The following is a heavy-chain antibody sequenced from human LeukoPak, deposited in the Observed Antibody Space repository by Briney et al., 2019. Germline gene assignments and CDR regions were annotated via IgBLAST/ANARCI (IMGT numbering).Heavy chain of an antibody. CDR2: ISYDGSNK. J-gene: IGHJ1*01. CDR3: ARVGYCSGGSCYGTEYFQH. Sequence: GRSLRLSCAASGFTFSSYGMRWVRQAPGKGLEWVAVISYDGSNKYYADSVKGRFTISRDNSKNTLYLQMNSLRAEDTAVYYCARVGYCSGGSCYGTEYFQHWGQGTLVTVSS. D-gene: IGHD2-15*01. CDR1: GFTFSSYG. V-gene: IGHV3-30*03.